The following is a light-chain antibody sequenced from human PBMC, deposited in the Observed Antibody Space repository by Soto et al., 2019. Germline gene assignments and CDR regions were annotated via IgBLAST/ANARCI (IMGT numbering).Light chain of an antibody. J-gene: IGKJ1*01. Sequence: DIQMTQSPSTLSASVGDSVTSTCRASQSISRWLAWYQQKPGQAPKLLIYKASSLESGVPSRFSGSGAGTEFPLTSSRLHPDDFATYYCQQYNSLWTFGQGTKVEIK. V-gene: IGKV1-5*03. CDR3: QQYNSLWT. CDR2: KAS. CDR1: QSISRW.